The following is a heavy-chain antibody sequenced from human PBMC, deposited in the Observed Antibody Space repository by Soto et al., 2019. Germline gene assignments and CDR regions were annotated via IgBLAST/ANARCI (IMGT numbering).Heavy chain of an antibody. CDR3: ARDKGYCSGASCPDFDY. J-gene: IGHJ4*02. V-gene: IGHV1-69*04. CDR2: IIPNLGIT. CDR1: GGTLSSYT. D-gene: IGHD2-15*01. Sequence: GASVNVSCKASGGTLSSYTFSWVRQAPGQGLEWMGRIIPNLGITNYAQKFQGRITIIVDKSTSTAYMELSSLRSEDTAVYYCARDKGYCSGASCPDFDYWGQGTLVTVSS.